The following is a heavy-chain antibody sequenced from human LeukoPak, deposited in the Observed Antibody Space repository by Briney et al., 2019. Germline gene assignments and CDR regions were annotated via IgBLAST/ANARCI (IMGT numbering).Heavy chain of an antibody. Sequence: PSGTLSLTCAVSGGSISSGNWWSWVRQPPGKGLEWIGEIYHSGSTYYSPPLKSRLAISLDTSRNQFSLRLNSVTAADTAVYYCAKSNGYGLVDIWGQGTMVTVSS. D-gene: IGHD3-10*01. J-gene: IGHJ3*02. CDR1: GGSISSGNW. CDR2: IYHSGST. V-gene: IGHV4-4*02. CDR3: AKSNGYGLVDI.